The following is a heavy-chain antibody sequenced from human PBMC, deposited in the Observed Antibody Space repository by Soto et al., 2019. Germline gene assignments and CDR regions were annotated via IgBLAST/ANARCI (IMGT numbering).Heavy chain of an antibody. V-gene: IGHV1-69*12. CDR3: ARLPDQYCGGDCYPPHS. Sequence: QVQLVQSGAEVKKPGSSVKVSCKASGGTFSSYAISWVRQAPGQGLEWMGGIIPIFGTANYAQKFQGRVTITADDSTSTAYMELSSLRSEDTAVYYCARLPDQYCGGDCYPPHSWGQGTLVTVSS. CDR2: IIPIFGTA. CDR1: GGTFSSYA. D-gene: IGHD2-21*02. J-gene: IGHJ4*02.